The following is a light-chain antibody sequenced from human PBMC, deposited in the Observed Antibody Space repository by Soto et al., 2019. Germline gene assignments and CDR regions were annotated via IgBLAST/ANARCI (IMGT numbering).Light chain of an antibody. CDR2: DAS. J-gene: IGKJ1*01. CDR3: QQYNNWPRT. V-gene: IGKV3D-15*01. Sequence: EIVMTQSPPTLSLSPGERVTLSCRASQTASSRFLAWYQQKPGQAPRLLIYDASNRATGIPARFSGSGSGTEFTLTISSLQSEDFAVYYCQQYNNWPRTFGQGTKVDNK. CDR1: QTASSRF.